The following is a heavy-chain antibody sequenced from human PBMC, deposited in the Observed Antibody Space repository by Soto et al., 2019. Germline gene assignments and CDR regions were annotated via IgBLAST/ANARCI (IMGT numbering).Heavy chain of an antibody. CDR2: ILYRGST. V-gene: IGHV4-31*03. CDR1: GASITVGGYY. J-gene: IGHJ3*01. Sequence: QVQLQESGPGLVKPSQTLSLTCTVSGASITVGGYYWSWIRQHPGKGLEWTWNILYRGSTPYNPAAMSRGLISLATSKNQFSLQLTFVSAAVRAVYYCVRDLAAFDAWGRGTTVIVSS. CDR3: VRDLAAFDA.